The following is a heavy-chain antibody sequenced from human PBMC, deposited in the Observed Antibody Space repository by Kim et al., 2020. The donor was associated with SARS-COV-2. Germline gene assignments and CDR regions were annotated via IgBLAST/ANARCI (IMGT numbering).Heavy chain of an antibody. V-gene: IGHV1-3*01. CDR3: AREGSGSYNWLDP. Sequence: ASVKVSCKASGYTFDTYALYWVRQAPGQRFEWMGWINGGNENTRYSQNFQGRVTITRDTSATTAYMELSSLTSKDTAVYYCAREGSGSYNWLDPWGQGTL. D-gene: IGHD3-10*01. CDR2: INGGNENT. CDR1: GYTFDTYA. J-gene: IGHJ5*02.